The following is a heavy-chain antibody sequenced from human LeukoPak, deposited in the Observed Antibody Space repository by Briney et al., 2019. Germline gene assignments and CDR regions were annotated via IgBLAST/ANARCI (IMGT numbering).Heavy chain of an antibody. CDR3: ARVTIGDYIPY. CDR2: INAGNGNA. CDR1: GYTFISYA. V-gene: IGHV1-3*01. D-gene: IGHD4-17*01. J-gene: IGHJ4*02. Sequence: ASVKVSCKASGYTFISYAMHWVRQAPGQRLEWMGWINAGNGNAKYSQKFQGRVTITRNTSISTAYMELSSLRSEDTAVYYRARVTIGDYIPYWGQGTLVTVSS.